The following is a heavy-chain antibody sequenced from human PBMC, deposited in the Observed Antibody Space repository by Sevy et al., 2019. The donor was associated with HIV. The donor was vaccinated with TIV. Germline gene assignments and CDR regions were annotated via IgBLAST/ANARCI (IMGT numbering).Heavy chain of an antibody. V-gene: IGHV3-23*01. D-gene: IGHD3-22*01. CDR2: INFSGGST. CDR3: AKASVPLDYDSTGYSYFDY. CDR1: GFTFSSYE. Sequence: GGSLRLSCAASGFTFSSYEMNWVRQAPGKGLEWVSAINFSGGSTYYADSVKGRFTISRDDSKNTLYLQMNSLRVEDTAVYYCAKASVPLDYDSTGYSYFDYWGQGALVTVSS. J-gene: IGHJ4*02.